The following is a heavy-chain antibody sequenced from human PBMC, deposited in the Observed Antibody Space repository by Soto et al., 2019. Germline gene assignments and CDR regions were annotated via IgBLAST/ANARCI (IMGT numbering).Heavy chain of an antibody. J-gene: IGHJ3*02. CDR3: AARGYETYDYIWGSYRSADAFDI. CDR2: INPSGGNT. D-gene: IGHD3-16*02. V-gene: IGHV1-46*01. Sequence: VSVNVYCKAAGYGFSIYYMHWGRQAPRQGLEWMGIINPSGGNTSYAQKFQGRVTITRDMSTSTAYMELSSLRSEDTAVYYCAARGYETYDYIWGSYRSADAFDIWGQGTMLTVSS. CDR1: GYGFSIYY.